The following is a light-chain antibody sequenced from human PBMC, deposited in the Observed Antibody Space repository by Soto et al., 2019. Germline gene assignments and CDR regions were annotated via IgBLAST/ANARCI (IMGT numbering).Light chain of an antibody. J-gene: IGKJ1*01. CDR3: HQSEKWTHA. CDR2: RAS. CDR1: QSISSN. Sequence: EIVMTQSPATLSVSPGERATLSFMASQSISSNLAWYQQKLGQAPRLLICRASTRATGIPARFSGSWSGTEFTLTISSLQSEDFALYYCHQSEKWTHAFGPGTKVQI. V-gene: IGKV3-15*01.